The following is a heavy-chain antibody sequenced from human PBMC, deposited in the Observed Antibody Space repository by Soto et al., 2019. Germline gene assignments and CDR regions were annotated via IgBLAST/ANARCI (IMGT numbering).Heavy chain of an antibody. V-gene: IGHV3-33*01. J-gene: IGHJ6*02. Sequence: AGWSLRLSCAAAGFSCSNYGMHWVRQAPGKGLEWVAIIWHDGNNKYYADSVRGRFIISRDNSKNRLYLQMNSLRAEDTAVYYCASDLVGASDSYGLDVWGQGTPVTVSS. CDR1: GFSCSNYG. CDR3: ASDLVGASDSYGLDV. CDR2: IWHDGNNK. D-gene: IGHD1-26*01.